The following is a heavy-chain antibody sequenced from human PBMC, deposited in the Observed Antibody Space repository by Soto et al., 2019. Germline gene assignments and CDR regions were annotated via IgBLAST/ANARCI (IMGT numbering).Heavy chain of an antibody. CDR1: GFTFSSYA. Sequence: PGGPLRLSCAASGFTFSSYAMSWVRQAPGKGLEWVSVISGSGGSTHYADSVKGRSTISRDNSKNTLHLQVNSLRGEDTAVYYCAKEADISGYYPDYWGQGTQVTVSS. CDR2: ISGSGGST. J-gene: IGHJ4*02. CDR3: AKEADISGYYPDY. V-gene: IGHV3-23*01. D-gene: IGHD3-22*01.